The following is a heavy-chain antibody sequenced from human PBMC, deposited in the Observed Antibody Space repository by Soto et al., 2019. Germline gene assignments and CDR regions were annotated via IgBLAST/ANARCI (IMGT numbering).Heavy chain of an antibody. D-gene: IGHD5-18*01. J-gene: IGHJ3*02. Sequence: GSLRLSCAASGFTVSSNYMSWVRQAPGKGLEWVSVIYSGGSTYYADSVKGRFTISRHNSKNTLYLQMNSLRAEDTAVYYCARDPGYPVDAFDIWGQGTMVTVSS. V-gene: IGHV3-53*04. CDR1: GFTVSSNY. CDR2: IYSGGST. CDR3: ARDPGYPVDAFDI.